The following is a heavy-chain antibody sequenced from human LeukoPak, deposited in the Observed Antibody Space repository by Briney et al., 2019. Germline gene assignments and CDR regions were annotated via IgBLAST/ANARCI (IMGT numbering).Heavy chain of an antibody. CDR3: AKVPPKPPKQWLDTPLFDY. D-gene: IGHD6-19*01. CDR2: ISGSGGST. V-gene: IGHV3-23*01. CDR1: GFTFSSYA. J-gene: IGHJ4*02. Sequence: AGGSLRLSCAAPGFTFSSYAMSWVRQAPGKGLEWVSAISGSGGSTYYADSVKGRFTISRDNSKNTLYLQMNSLRAEDTAVYYCAKVPPKPPKQWLDTPLFDYWGQGTLVTVSS.